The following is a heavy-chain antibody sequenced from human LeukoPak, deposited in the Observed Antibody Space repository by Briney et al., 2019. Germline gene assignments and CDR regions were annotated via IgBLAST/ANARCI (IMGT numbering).Heavy chain of an antibody. CDR1: GYSFTSYW. V-gene: IGHV5-51*01. D-gene: IGHD3-22*01. CDR2: IYPGDSDT. CDR3: AIRGYYYDSSGSDGFDP. Sequence: GESLKISCKGSGYSFTSYWIGWVRQMPEKGLEWMGIIYPGDSDTRYSPSFQGQVTISADKSISTAYLQWSSLKASDTAMYYCAIRGYYYDSSGSDGFDPWGQGTLVTVSS. J-gene: IGHJ5*02.